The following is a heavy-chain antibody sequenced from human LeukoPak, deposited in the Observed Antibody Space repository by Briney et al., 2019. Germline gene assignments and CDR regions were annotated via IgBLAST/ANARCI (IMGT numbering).Heavy chain of an antibody. D-gene: IGHD6-13*01. J-gene: IGHJ4*02. CDR1: GFTFSNYA. Sequence: GGSLRLSCAGSGFTFSNYAMSWVRLAPGKGLQWVSSISSSGGKTYYADSVKGRFTISGDNSKNTLYLQMNSLRTEDTAVYYCANRLFLSSRWTYDYWGQGALVTVSS. CDR2: ISSSGGKT. V-gene: IGHV3-23*01. CDR3: ANRLFLSSRWTYDY.